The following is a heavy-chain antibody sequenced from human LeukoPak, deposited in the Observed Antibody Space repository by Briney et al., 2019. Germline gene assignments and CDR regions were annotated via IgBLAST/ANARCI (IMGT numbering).Heavy chain of an antibody. CDR2: IYPGDSDT. J-gene: IGHJ4*02. CDR3: ARQVYDILTGYQDYFDY. D-gene: IGHD3-9*01. CDR1: GYSFTSYW. Sequence: GGSLKISCKGSGYSFTSYWIGWVRQMPGKGLEWMGIIYPGDSDTRYSPSFQGQVTISADKSISTAYLQWSSLKASDTAMYYCARQVYDILTGYQDYFDYWGQGTLVTVSS. V-gene: IGHV5-51*01.